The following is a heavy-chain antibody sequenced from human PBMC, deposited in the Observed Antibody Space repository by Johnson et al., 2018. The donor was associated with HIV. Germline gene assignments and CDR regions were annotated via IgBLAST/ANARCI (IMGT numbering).Heavy chain of an antibody. CDR3: AKDRCRSCLDVFVI. Sequence: VQLVESGGGVVQPGGSLRLSCAASGFTLDDYGMSWVRQSPGKWLEWVSGINGGDTNTHYADSVKGRFSISRDNSGNRLFLQMDSLRAEDTAMYYCAKDRCRSCLDVFVIWGQGTMVTVAS. D-gene: IGHD6-13*01. V-gene: IGHV3-23*04. CDR2: INGGDTNT. J-gene: IGHJ3*02. CDR1: GFTLDDYG.